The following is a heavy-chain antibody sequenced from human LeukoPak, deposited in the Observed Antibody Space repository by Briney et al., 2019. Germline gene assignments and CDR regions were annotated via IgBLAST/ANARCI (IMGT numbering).Heavy chain of an antibody. Sequence: GGSLRLSCASCGFTFSSYWMLWVRQAPGKGLVWVSRINSDGITTNYADSVKGRFTISRDNAKNTLYLQMNSLRADDTAVYYCARTPYCSSTTCEDFDYWGQGTLVTVSS. J-gene: IGHJ4*02. D-gene: IGHD2-2*01. V-gene: IGHV3-74*01. CDR2: INSDGITT. CDR1: GFTFSSYW. CDR3: ARTPYCSSTTCEDFDY.